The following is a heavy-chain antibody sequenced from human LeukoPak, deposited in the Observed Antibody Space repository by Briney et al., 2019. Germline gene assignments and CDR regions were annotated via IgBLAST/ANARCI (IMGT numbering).Heavy chain of an antibody. D-gene: IGHD6-19*01. V-gene: IGHV3-21*01. CDR1: GFTFSSYS. J-gene: IGHJ4*02. CDR2: ISSSSSYI. Sequence: GGSLRLSCAASGFTFSSYSMNWVRQAPGKGLEWVSSISSSSSYIYHADSVKGRFTISRDNAKNSLYLQMNSLRAEDTAVYYCARVSDERWSSGWYVDYWGQGTLVTVSS. CDR3: ARVSDERWSSGWYVDY.